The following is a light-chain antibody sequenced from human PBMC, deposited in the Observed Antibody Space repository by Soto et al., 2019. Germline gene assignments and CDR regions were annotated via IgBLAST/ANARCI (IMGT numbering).Light chain of an antibody. J-gene: IGKJ5*01. CDR1: QSVSSSY. CDR2: GAS. V-gene: IGKV3-20*01. Sequence: VLTQSPGTLSLSPGERATLSCRASQSVSSSYLAWYQQKPGQAPRLLIYGASSRATGIPDRFSGSGSGTDVTLTISRLEPEDFAVYFCQQYGNSPRTFGQGTRLEIK. CDR3: QQYGNSPRT.